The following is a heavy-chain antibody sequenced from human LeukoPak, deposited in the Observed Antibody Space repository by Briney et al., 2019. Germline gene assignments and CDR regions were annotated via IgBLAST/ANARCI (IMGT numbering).Heavy chain of an antibody. CDR1: GFSFSSYG. Sequence: PGGSLRLSCATSGFSFSSYGMHWVRQAPGKGLEWVAVISYDGGNKYYADSVKGRFTISRDNAKNSLYLQMNSLRAEDTAVYYCARALPSSYYYFDYWGQGTLVTVSS. J-gene: IGHJ4*02. CDR2: ISYDGGNK. D-gene: IGHD6-13*01. CDR3: ARALPSSYYYFDY. V-gene: IGHV3-30*03.